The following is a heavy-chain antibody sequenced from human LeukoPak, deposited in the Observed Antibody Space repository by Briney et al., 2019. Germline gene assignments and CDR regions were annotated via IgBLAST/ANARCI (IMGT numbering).Heavy chain of an antibody. J-gene: IGHJ4*02. CDR2: IYPGDSDT. CDR1: GYRFTNYW. V-gene: IGHV5-51*01. Sequence: PGESLKISCKASGYRFTNYWIGWVRQMPGKGLERMGIIYPGDSDTRYSPSFQGQVTISADKSINTAYLQWSSLKASDTAMYYCVLAGSGSYYFDYWGQGILVTVSS. D-gene: IGHD3-10*01. CDR3: VLAGSGSYYFDY.